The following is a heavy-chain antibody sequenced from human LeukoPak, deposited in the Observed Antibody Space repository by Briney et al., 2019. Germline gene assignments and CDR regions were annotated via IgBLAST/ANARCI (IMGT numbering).Heavy chain of an antibody. CDR3: ARDRSSIFGATIIDYYMDV. D-gene: IGHD3-3*02. CDR1: GFTFSSYW. V-gene: IGHV3-74*01. CDR2: INTDGSST. J-gene: IGHJ6*03. Sequence: PGGSLRLSCAASGFTFSSYWMHWVRQAPGKGLVWVSRINTDGSSTSYADSVKGRFTISRDNAKNTLYLQMNSLRAEDTAVYYCARDRSSIFGATIIDYYMDVWGKGTTVTVSS.